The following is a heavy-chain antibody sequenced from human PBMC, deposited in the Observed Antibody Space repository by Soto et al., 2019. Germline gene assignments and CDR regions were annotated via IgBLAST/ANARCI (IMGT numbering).Heavy chain of an antibody. D-gene: IGHD2-2*01. CDR1: GGTFTTYA. V-gene: IGHV1-69*13. CDR2: IIPIIGTA. CDR3: ARGRDIVELPQAIGPASP. Sequence: SVKVSCKASGGTFTTYAINWVRQAPGQGLQWMGGIIPIIGTANYAQKFQGRVAITADESTSTVYMDLGSLRSDDTATYYCARGRDIVELPQAIGPASPWGPGTLVTVSS. J-gene: IGHJ5*02.